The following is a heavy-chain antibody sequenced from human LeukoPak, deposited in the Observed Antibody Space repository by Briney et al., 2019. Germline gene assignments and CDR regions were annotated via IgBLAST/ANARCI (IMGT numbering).Heavy chain of an antibody. Sequence: SETLSLTCTVSGGSISSSSYYWGWIRQPPGKGLEWIGYIYYSGSTNYNPSLKSRVTISVDTSKNQFSLKLSSVTAADTAVYYCASGHYGSGSYSPFDYWGQGTLVTVSS. CDR2: IYYSGST. D-gene: IGHD3-10*01. CDR1: GGSISSSSYY. CDR3: ASGHYGSGSYSPFDY. J-gene: IGHJ4*02. V-gene: IGHV4-61*05.